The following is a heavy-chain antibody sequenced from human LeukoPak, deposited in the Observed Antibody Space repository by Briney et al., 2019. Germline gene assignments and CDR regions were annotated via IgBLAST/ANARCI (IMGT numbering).Heavy chain of an antibody. J-gene: IGHJ4*02. CDR2: ISTSGYTI. CDR3: ASQYSSGWYQFDN. CDR1: GFTFSSYE. Sequence: PGGSLRLSCAASGFTFSSYEMSWVRQAPGKGLEWVSYISTSGYTIYYADSVKGRFTISRDNAKNSLYLQMNSLRAEDTAVYYCASQYSSGWYQFDNWGQGTLVTVSS. V-gene: IGHV3-48*03. D-gene: IGHD6-19*01.